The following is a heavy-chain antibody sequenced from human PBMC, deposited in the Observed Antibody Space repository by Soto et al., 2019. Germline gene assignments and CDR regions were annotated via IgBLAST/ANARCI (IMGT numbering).Heavy chain of an antibody. Sequence: GGSLRLSCASSGFTFSSYSMNWVRQAPGKGLEWVSSISSSSSYIYYADSVKGRFTISRDNAKNSLYLQMNSLRAEDTAVYYCVNDLVGGGNHRFDIWGQGTMVTVSS. CDR3: VNDLVGGGNHRFDI. CDR1: GFTFSSYS. J-gene: IGHJ3*02. D-gene: IGHD2-15*01. CDR2: ISSSSSYI. V-gene: IGHV3-21*01.